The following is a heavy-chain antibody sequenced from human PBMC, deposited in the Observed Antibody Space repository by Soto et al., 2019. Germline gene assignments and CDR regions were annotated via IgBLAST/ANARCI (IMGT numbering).Heavy chain of an antibody. V-gene: IGHV3-48*02. CDR3: ARLGDCISTSCYYDYYYYGMDV. CDR1: GFTFSSYS. Sequence: GGSLRLSCAASGFTFSSYSMNWVRQAPGKGLEWVSYISSSSSTIYYADSVKGRFTISRDNAKNSLYLQMNSLRDEDTAVYYCARLGDCISTSCYYDYYYYGMDVWGQGTTVTVSS. D-gene: IGHD2-2*01. J-gene: IGHJ6*02. CDR2: ISSSSSTI.